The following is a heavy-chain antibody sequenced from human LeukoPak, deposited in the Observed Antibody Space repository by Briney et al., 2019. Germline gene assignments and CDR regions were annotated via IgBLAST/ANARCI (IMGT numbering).Heavy chain of an antibody. CDR3: ARDQGVVVPAASYYYYYMDV. CDR1: GDSFTSDKSY. V-gene: IGHV4-61*02. D-gene: IGHD2-2*01. CDR2: IFTSGNT. J-gene: IGHJ6*03. Sequence: PPETLSLTCTVSGDSFTSDKSYWSWVRQPAGKGLEWIGRIFTSGNTHYNSSLKSRVTISIDTSKNQFSLKLSSVTAADTAVYYCARDQGVVVPAASYYYYYMDVWGKGTTVTVSS.